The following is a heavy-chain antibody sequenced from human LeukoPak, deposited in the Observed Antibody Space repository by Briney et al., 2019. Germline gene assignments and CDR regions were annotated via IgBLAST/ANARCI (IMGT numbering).Heavy chain of an antibody. CDR3: ARGGEYSYGHYDY. CDR2: INSDATST. Sequence: PGGSLRLSCAASGFTFSRYWMHWVRQAPGKGLVWVSRINSDATSTSYADSVKGRFTISRDNAKNTLYLQMNSLRAEDTAVYYCARGGEYSYGHYDYWGQGTLVTVSS. V-gene: IGHV3-74*01. CDR1: GFTFSRYW. D-gene: IGHD5-18*01. J-gene: IGHJ4*02.